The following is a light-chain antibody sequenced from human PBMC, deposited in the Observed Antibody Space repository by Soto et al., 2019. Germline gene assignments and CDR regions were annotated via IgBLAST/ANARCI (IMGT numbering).Light chain of an antibody. CDR3: QQYNSWPPLT. CDR1: QSVSSN. Sequence: EIVMTQYPATLSVSPGERATLSCRASQSVSSNLAWYQQKPGQDPRLLIYGASTRATGIQARFSGSGSGTEFTLTLSSLQSEDFAVYYCQQYNSWPPLTLGGGTKVEIK. CDR2: GAS. V-gene: IGKV3-15*01. J-gene: IGKJ4*01.